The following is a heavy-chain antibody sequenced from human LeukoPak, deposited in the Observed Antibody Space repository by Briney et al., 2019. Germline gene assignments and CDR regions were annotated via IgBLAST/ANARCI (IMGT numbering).Heavy chain of an antibody. CDR1: GYTFTSYG. J-gene: IGHJ4*02. CDR2: ISAYNGTT. D-gene: IGHD2-21*02. CDR3: ARAHDARGAYCGGDCYSILSY. Sequence: GASVKVSCKASGYTFTSYGISWVRQAPGQGLEWMGWISAYNGTTNYAQKLQGRVTMTTDTSTSTAYMELRSLKSDDTAVYYCARAHDARGAYCGGDCYSILSYWGQGTLVTVSS. V-gene: IGHV1-18*01.